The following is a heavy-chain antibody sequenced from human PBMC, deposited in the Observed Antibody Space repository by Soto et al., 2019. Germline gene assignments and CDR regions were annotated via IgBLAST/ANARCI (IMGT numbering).Heavy chain of an antibody. Sequence: SETLSLTCAVSGGSIRSNNRWSWVRQPPGKGLEWIGEIFHSGSTNYNPSLKTRVTISVDKSKNQFSLKLSSVTAADTAVYYCARWPQLEPRFDYWGQRTLVTVSS. CDR1: GGSIRSNNR. V-gene: IGHV4-4*02. CDR3: ARWPQLEPRFDY. CDR2: IFHSGST. J-gene: IGHJ4*02. D-gene: IGHD1-1*01.